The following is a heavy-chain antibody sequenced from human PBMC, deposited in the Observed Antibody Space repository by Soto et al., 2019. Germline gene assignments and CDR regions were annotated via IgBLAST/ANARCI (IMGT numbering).Heavy chain of an antibody. Sequence: GASVKVSCKASGYTFTGYYMHWVRQAPGQGLEWMGWINPNSGGTNYAQKFQGRVTMTRDTSISTAYMELSRLRSDDTAVYHCARDLMVRGVYYGMDVWGQGTTVTVSS. V-gene: IGHV1-2*02. CDR2: INPNSGGT. J-gene: IGHJ6*02. CDR1: GYTFTGYY. D-gene: IGHD3-10*01. CDR3: ARDLMVRGVYYGMDV.